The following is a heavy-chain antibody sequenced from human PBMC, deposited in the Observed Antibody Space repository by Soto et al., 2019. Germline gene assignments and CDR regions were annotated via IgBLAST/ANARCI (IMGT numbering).Heavy chain of an antibody. D-gene: IGHD1-26*01. V-gene: IGHV3-30*18. CDR2: VSYDGTHK. Sequence: GGSLRLSCAASGFTFSSYGMHWVRQAPGKGLEWVAVVSYDGTHKYYADSVRGRFTVSSDNSKNTLYLQMNSLRAEDTAVYYCAKDRYKSGGCFDYWGLGTLVTVSS. CDR1: GFTFSSYG. CDR3: AKDRYKSGGCFDY. J-gene: IGHJ4*02.